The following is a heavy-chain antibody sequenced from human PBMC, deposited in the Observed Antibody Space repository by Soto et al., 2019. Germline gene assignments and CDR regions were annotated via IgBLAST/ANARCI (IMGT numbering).Heavy chain of an antibody. J-gene: IGHJ4*02. Sequence: SETLSLTCTVSGGSIGSYYWSWIRQPPGKGLEWIGYIYYSGSTKYNPSLKSRVTISVDSSKNQFSLKLDSVTAADTAVYYCARLGGYQAFDYWGQGTLVTVSS. CDR1: GGSIGSYY. CDR3: ARLGGYQAFDY. CDR2: IYYSGST. V-gene: IGHV4-59*08. D-gene: IGHD3-22*01.